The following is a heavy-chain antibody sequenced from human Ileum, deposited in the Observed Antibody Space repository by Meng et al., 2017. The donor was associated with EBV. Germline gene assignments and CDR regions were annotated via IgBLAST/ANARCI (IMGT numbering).Heavy chain of an antibody. CDR1: GGFFSGYY. D-gene: IGHD3-22*01. J-gene: IGHJ5*02. Sequence: LQLWVAGLLTPPGALSLTFAVYGGFFSGYYCSWIRQSPGKGLEWIGEINHSGSTNYNPSLKSRVTISVDTSKNQFSLKLTSVTAADTAVYYCAREARSSGYHPGIGPWGQGTLVTVSS. V-gene: IGHV4-34*02. CDR3: AREARSSGYHPGIGP. CDR2: INHSGST.